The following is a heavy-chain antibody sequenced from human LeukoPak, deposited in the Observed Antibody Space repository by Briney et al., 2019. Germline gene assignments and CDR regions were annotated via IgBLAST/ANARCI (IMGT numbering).Heavy chain of an antibody. Sequence: SETLSLICTVSGGSISYSHWTWIRQPPGKGLEWIGYIDNSGSTTYNTSLKSRVTMSVDTSENKITLRLTSGTAADTAFYYCARDHALGYFDIWGQGTRVTVSS. CDR2: IDNSGST. V-gene: IGHV4-59*01. CDR3: ARDHALGYFDI. J-gene: IGHJ3*02. CDR1: GGSISYSH. D-gene: IGHD7-27*01.